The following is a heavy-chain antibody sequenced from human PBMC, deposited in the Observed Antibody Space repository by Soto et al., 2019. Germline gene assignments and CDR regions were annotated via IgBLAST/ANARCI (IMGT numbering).Heavy chain of an antibody. CDR3: TRGAWTTVTNRLNDVFDV. Sequence: QVQLVQSGAEVKKPGASVRVSCKASGYTFTNYYIDWVRQAPGQGLEMMGISNPNDGSTTYVQKFQGRVNMPRDTSTRTVYRELSRVISEDTAVYYCTRGAWTTVTNRLNDVFDVWGQGTRVTFS. CDR2: SNPNDGST. J-gene: IGHJ3*01. V-gene: IGHV1-46*03. CDR1: GYTFTNYY. D-gene: IGHD4-4*01.